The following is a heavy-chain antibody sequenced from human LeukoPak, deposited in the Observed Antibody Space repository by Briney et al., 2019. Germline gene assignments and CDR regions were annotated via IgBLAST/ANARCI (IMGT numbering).Heavy chain of an antibody. Sequence: SETLSLTCTVSGGSISSYYWSWIRQPPGKGLEWIGYIYYSGSTNYNPSLTSRVTISVDTSKNQFSLKLSSVSAADTAVYYCARNLWSGYSTGYIWGQGTLVTVSS. J-gene: IGHJ4*02. D-gene: IGHD3-3*01. CDR2: IYYSGST. CDR3: ARNLWSGYSTGYI. CDR1: GGSISSYY. V-gene: IGHV4-59*01.